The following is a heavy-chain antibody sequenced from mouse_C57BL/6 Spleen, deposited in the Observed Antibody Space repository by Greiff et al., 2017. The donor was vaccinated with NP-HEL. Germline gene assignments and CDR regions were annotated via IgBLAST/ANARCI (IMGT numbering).Heavy chain of an antibody. CDR2: IDPETGGT. V-gene: IGHV1-15*01. CDR3: TKRDWDEDYFDY. J-gene: IGHJ2*01. Sequence: VQLQHSGAELVRPGASVTLSCKASGYTFTNYEMHWVKQTPVHGLEWIGAIDPETGGTAYNQKFKGKAILTADKSSSTAYMELRSLTSEDSAVYYCTKRDWDEDYFDYWGQGTTLTVSS. CDR1: GYTFTNYE. D-gene: IGHD4-1*01.